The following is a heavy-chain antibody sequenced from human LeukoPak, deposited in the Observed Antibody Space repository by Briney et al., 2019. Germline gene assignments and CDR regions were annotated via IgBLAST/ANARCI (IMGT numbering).Heavy chain of an antibody. Sequence: GASVKVSCKASGGTFSSYAISWVRPAPGQGLEWMGGIIPIFGTANYAQKFQGRVTITTDESTSTAYMELSSLRSEDTAVYYCARVGGSGYYGWFDPWGQGTLVTVSS. V-gene: IGHV1-69*05. CDR3: ARVGGSGYYGWFDP. CDR1: GGTFSSYA. D-gene: IGHD3-22*01. CDR2: IIPIFGTA. J-gene: IGHJ5*02.